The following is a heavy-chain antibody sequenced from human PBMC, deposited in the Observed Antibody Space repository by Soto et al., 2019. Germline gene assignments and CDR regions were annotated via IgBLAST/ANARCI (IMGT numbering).Heavy chain of an antibody. D-gene: IGHD2-21*01. V-gene: IGHV3-11*06. J-gene: IGHJ4*02. CDR3: ARDPNSGHFDY. CDR2: ISSSSSYT. CDR1: GFTFSDYY. Sequence: GGSLRLSCAASGFTFSDYYMSWIRQAPGKGLEWVSYISSSSSYTNYADSVKGRFTISRDNAKNSLYLQMNSLRAEDTAVYYCARDPNSGHFDYWGQGTLVTVSS.